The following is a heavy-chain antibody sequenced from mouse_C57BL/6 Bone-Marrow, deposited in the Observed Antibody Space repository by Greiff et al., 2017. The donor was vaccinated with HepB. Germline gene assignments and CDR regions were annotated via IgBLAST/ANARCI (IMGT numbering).Heavy chain of an antibody. J-gene: IGHJ4*01. CDR1: GYTFTSYW. CDR3: ARWDSYPYYAMDY. Sequence: QVQLQQSGAELVKPGASVKMSCKASGYTFTSYWITWVKQRPGQGLEWIGDIYPGSGSTNYNEKFKSKATLTVDTSSSTAYMQLSSLTSEDSAVYYCARWDSYPYYAMDYWGQGTSVTVSS. V-gene: IGHV1-55*01. D-gene: IGHD2-10*01. CDR2: IYPGSGST.